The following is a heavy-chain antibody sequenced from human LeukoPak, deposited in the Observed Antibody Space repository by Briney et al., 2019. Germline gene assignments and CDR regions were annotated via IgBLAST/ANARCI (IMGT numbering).Heavy chain of an antibody. CDR2: IAYDGSHK. J-gene: IGHJ6*02. CDR3: AKGSGEQLVFLYYYYGMDV. V-gene: IGHV3-30*18. CDR1: GFIFSTYG. D-gene: IGHD6-6*01. Sequence: GRSLRLSCAASGFIFSTYGLHWVRQAPGKGLEWVAVIAYDGSHKYYADSVKGRFTISRDNSKNTLYLQMNSLRAEDTAVYYCAKGSGEQLVFLYYYYGMDVWGQGTTVTVSS.